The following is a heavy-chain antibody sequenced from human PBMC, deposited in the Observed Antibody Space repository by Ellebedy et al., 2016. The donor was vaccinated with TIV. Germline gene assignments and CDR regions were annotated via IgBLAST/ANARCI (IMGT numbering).Heavy chain of an antibody. CDR1: GFTFGNYA. CDR3: SRVKGIYNALDF. J-gene: IGHJ4*02. D-gene: IGHD5-12*01. CDR2: VTASGGST. Sequence: PGGSLRLSCAASGFTFGNYAINWVRQAPGKGLEWVSGVTASGGSTFYADSEKGRFTISRDNSRNTVYLQVSSLRGEDTAVYYCSRVKGIYNALDFWGQGTLVTVSS. V-gene: IGHV3-23*01.